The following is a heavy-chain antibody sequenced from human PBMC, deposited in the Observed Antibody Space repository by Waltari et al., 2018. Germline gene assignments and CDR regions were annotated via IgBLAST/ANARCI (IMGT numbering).Heavy chain of an antibody. D-gene: IGHD6-19*01. Sequence: EVHLVPSGAEVKRPGATVKISCKASGYTCTDYYLHWVRQAPGKGLEWMGHVDPEDGETEISDKFQGRVAMTADTSTETAYIEVRSLTSDDMAVYYCATKMSDQWLREWGQGTLVTVSS. V-gene: IGHV1-69-2*01. CDR1: GYTCTDYY. CDR3: ATKMSDQWLRE. CDR2: VDPEDGET. J-gene: IGHJ1*01.